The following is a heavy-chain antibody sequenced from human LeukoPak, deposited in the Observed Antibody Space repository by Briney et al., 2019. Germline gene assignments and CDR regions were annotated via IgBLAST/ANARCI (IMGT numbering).Heavy chain of an antibody. Sequence: SETLSLTCAVYGGSFSGYYWSWIRQPPGKGLEWIGEINHSGSTNYNPSLKSRVIISVDTSKNQFSLKLSSVTAADTAVYYCGGVVVSRVGNWFDPWGQGTLVTVSS. CDR2: INHSGST. J-gene: IGHJ5*02. V-gene: IGHV4-34*01. CDR3: GGVVVSRVGNWFDP. D-gene: IGHD3-22*01. CDR1: GGSFSGYY.